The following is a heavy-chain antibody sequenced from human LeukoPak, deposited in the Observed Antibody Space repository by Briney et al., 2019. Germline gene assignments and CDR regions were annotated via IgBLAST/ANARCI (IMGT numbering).Heavy chain of an antibody. CDR2: INHGGST. V-gene: IGHV4-34*01. CDR3: ARGRGYRSTIFYY. J-gene: IGHJ4*02. Sequence: PSETLSLTCAVSGGSFSGHYWNWIRQPPGKGLEWIGEINHGGSTNYNPSLKSRVTISVDTSQYQFSLRLSSVTAADTAVYYCARGRGYRSTIFYYWGQGTLVTVSS. D-gene: IGHD5-18*01. CDR1: GGSFSGHY.